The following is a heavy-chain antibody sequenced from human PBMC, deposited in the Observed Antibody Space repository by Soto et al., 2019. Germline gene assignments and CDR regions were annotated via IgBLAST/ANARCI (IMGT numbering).Heavy chain of an antibody. CDR3: AKDRGYTAYDLWKYHYHYYGMDV. J-gene: IGHJ6*02. V-gene: IGHV3-23*01. CDR1: GFTFSSYA. CDR2: ISGSGDST. D-gene: IGHD5-12*01. Sequence: GGSLRLSCAASGFTFSSYAMTWVRQAPGKGLEWVSAISGSGDSTSYADSVKGRFTVSRDTSKNTLYLQMNSLRVGDTAVYFCAKDRGYTAYDLWKYHYHYYGMDVWGQGTTVSVS.